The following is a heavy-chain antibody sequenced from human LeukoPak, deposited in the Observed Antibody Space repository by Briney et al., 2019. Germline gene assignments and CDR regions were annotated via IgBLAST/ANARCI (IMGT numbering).Heavy chain of an antibody. CDR2: ISGSGGST. Sequence: GGSLRLSCAASGFTFSSYAMSWVRQAPGKGLEWVSAISGSGGSTYYADSVKGRFTISRDNSKNTLYLQMNSLRAEDTAVYYCAKDRRYSSSSPPTDAFDIWGQGTMVTVSS. CDR3: AKDRRYSSSSPPTDAFDI. V-gene: IGHV3-23*01. J-gene: IGHJ3*02. D-gene: IGHD6-6*01. CDR1: GFTFSSYA.